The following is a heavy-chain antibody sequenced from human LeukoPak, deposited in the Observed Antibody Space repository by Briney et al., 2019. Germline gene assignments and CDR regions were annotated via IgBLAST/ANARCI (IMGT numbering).Heavy chain of an antibody. J-gene: IGHJ4*02. Sequence: GGSLRLSCAASGFTFSSYAMSWVRQAPGKGLEWVSAISGSGGSTYYADSVKGRFTISRDNSKNTLYLQMNSLRAEDTAVYYCAKEPITMVRGVIYFDYWGQGTLVTVSS. V-gene: IGHV3-23*01. CDR1: GFTFSSYA. CDR3: AKEPITMVRGVIYFDY. D-gene: IGHD3-10*01. CDR2: ISGSGGST.